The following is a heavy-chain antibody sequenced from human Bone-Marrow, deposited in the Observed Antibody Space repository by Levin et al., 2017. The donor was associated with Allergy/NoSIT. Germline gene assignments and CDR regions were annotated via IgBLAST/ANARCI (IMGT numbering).Heavy chain of an antibody. CDR3: AKESGYYYGSGSPQFDP. D-gene: IGHD3-10*01. CDR1: GFTFSSYA. V-gene: IGHV3-23*01. J-gene: IGHJ5*02. CDR2: ISGSGGST. Sequence: GGSLRLSCAASGFTFSSYAMSWVRQAPGKGLEWVSAISGSGGSTYYADSVKGRFTISRDNSKNTLYLQMNSLRAEDTAVYYCAKESGYYYGSGSPQFDPWGQGTLVTVSS.